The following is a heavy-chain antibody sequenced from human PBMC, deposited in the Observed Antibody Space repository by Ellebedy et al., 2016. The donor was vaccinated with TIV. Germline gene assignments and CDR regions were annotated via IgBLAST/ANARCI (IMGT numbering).Heavy chain of an antibody. CDR1: GGSVSSGSHY. CDR2: SYYIGTT. D-gene: IGHD1-26*01. J-gene: IGHJ6*02. V-gene: IGHV4-61*01. CDR3: AGGSYTPYGMDV. Sequence: SETLSLTCTVSGGSVSSGSHYWNWIRQPPGKGLEWIGYSYYIGTTNYNPSPKSRVTISEDMSKNQFSLRLNSVTAADTAVYYCAGGSYTPYGMDVWGRGTTVIVSS.